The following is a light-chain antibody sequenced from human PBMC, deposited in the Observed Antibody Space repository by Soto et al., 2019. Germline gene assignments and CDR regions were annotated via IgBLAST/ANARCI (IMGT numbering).Light chain of an antibody. J-gene: IGLJ1*01. V-gene: IGLV2-23*02. CDR1: SSDVGTYNL. CDR3: CSYGGSSALPYV. CDR2: EVT. Sequence: QSVLAQPACVSASPEQSVTISCTGTSSDVGTYNLVSWYQQHPGKAPKLIIYEVTERPSGVSNRFSGSKFGNTASLTISGLLPEDEADYYCCSYGGSSALPYVFGTGTKVTVL.